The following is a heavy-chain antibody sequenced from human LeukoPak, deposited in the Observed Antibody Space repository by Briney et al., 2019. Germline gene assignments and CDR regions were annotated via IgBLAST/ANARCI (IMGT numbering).Heavy chain of an antibody. CDR1: GFTFSSYG. D-gene: IGHD3-10*01. V-gene: IGHV3-30*18. CDR2: ISYDGSNK. Sequence: GGSLRLSCAASGFTFSSYGMHWVRQAPGKGLEWVAVISYDGSNKYYADSVKGRFTISRDNSKNTLYLQMNRLRAEDTAVHYCAKASKGVRITMVRGVISGYFDYWGQGTLVTVSS. CDR3: AKASKGVRITMVRGVISGYFDY. J-gene: IGHJ4*02.